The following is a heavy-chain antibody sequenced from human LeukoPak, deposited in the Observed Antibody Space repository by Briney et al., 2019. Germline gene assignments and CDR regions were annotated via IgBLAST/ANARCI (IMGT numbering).Heavy chain of an antibody. CDR1: GFTFSDYY. CDR2: ISSSGSTI. D-gene: IGHD4-17*01. CDR3: ARVNYGDYGTVDY. J-gene: IGHJ4*02. V-gene: IGHV3-11*04. Sequence: GGSLRLSCAASGFTFSDYYMSWIRQAPGKGLEWVSYISSSGSTIYYADSVKGRFTISRDNSKNTLYLQMNSLRAEGTAVYYCARVNYGDYGTVDYWGQGTLVTVSS.